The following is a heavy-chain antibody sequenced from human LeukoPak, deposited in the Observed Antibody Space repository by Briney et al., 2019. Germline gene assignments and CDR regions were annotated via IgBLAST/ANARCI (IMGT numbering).Heavy chain of an antibody. CDR1: GFTVSSNY. V-gene: IGHV3-53*01. Sequence: GGSLRLSCAASGFTVSSNYMSWVRQAPGKGLEWVSVIYSGGSTYYADSVKGRFTISRDNSKNTLYLQMNSLRAEDTAVYYRAKDGNASSPDYWGQGTLVTVSS. CDR2: IYSGGST. CDR3: AKDGNASSPDY. D-gene: IGHD4-23*01. J-gene: IGHJ4*02.